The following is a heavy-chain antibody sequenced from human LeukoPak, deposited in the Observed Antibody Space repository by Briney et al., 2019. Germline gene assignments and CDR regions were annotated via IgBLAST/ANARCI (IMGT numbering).Heavy chain of an antibody. Sequence: GASVKVSCKASGYTFTGYYMHWVRQAPGQGLEWMGWINPNSGGTNYAQKFQGRVTMTRDTSISTAYMELSRLRSDDTAVYYCAGDAQRWLVSSWFDPWGQGTLVTVSS. CDR3: AGDAQRWLVSSWFDP. J-gene: IGHJ5*02. CDR2: INPNSGGT. D-gene: IGHD6-19*01. CDR1: GYTFTGYY. V-gene: IGHV1-2*02.